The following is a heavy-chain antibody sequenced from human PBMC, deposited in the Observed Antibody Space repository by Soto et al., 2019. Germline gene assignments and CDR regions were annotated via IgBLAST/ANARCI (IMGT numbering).Heavy chain of an antibody. Sequence: ASVKVSCKASGYTFTGYYMHWVRQAPGQGLEWMGWINPNSGGTNYAQKFQGWVTMTRDTSISTAYMELSRLRSDDTAVYYCARGGMEYYGSGSFYNASYYSGMDVWGQGTTLTVSS. CDR2: INPNSGGT. CDR3: ARGGMEYYGSGSFYNASYYSGMDV. D-gene: IGHD3-10*01. J-gene: IGHJ6*02. CDR1: GYTFTGYY. V-gene: IGHV1-2*04.